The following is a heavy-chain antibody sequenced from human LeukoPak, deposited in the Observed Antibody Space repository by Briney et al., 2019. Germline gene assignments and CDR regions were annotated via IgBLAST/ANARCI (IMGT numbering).Heavy chain of an antibody. CDR3: AKDRGSSGSYYTFDY. Sequence: GGSLRLSCAASGFMFSRYAMIWVRQTPGKGLEWVSAITETGAGTYYADSVKGRFTMSRDNSRNTVYLQMNSLRPEDMAVYYCAKDRGSSGSYYTFDYWGQGTLVTVSS. J-gene: IGHJ4*02. CDR2: ITETGAGT. V-gene: IGHV3-23*01. CDR1: GFMFSRYA. D-gene: IGHD3-10*01.